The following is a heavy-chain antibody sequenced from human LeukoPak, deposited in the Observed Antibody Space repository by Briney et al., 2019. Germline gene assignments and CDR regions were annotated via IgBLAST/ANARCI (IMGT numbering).Heavy chain of an antibody. J-gene: IGHJ4*02. Sequence: SETLSLTCAVYGGSFSGDTWSWIRQPPGKGLEWIGEINHSGSTNYNPSLKSRVTVSVDPSKNQFPLKLSSVPAADPAVYYCARFPLWWLRNFDYWGQGTLVTVSS. CDR1: GGSFSGDT. CDR3: ARFPLWWLRNFDY. CDR2: INHSGST. V-gene: IGHV4-34*01. D-gene: IGHD5-12*01.